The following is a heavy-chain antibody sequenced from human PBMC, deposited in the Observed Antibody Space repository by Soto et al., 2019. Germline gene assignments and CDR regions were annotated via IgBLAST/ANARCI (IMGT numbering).Heavy chain of an antibody. J-gene: IGHJ4*02. V-gene: IGHV1-18*01. D-gene: IGHD6-19*01. CDR1: GYTSTSYG. Sequence: QVQLVQSGAEVKQPGASVKVSCEASGYTSTSYGIGGVRQAPGQGLEWMGWISAYEGNTNYAQELQGRVTMTTDTSTSTAYMELRSRRSDDTAVYYCARDLAVGLVDYWGQGTLVTVSS. CDR2: ISAYEGNT. CDR3: ARDLAVGLVDY.